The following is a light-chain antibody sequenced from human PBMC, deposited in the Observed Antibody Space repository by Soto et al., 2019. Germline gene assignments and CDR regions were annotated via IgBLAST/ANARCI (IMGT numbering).Light chain of an antibody. V-gene: IGKV1-5*01. Sequence: DIQMTQSPSTLSASVGDRVTITCRASQSISSWLAWYQQKPGKAPKLLIYDASSLESGVPSRFSGSGSGTAFSLPISSLQPDDFATSYSQQYNSYAIFTFGPGTKVDIK. CDR1: QSISSW. CDR2: DAS. J-gene: IGKJ3*01. CDR3: QQYNSYAIFT.